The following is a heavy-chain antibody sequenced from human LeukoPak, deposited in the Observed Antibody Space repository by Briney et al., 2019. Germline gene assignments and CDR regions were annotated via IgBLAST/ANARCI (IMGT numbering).Heavy chain of an antibody. CDR3: ARAEGVAATMWYFDL. CDR1: GGSFSGYY. CDR2: INHSGST. Sequence: PSETLSLTCAVYGGSFSGYYWSWIRQPPGKGLEWIGEINHSGSTNYNPSFKSRVTISVDTSRNQFSLKLSSVTAADTAVYYCARAEGVAATMWYFDLWGRGTLVTVSS. D-gene: IGHD2-15*01. J-gene: IGHJ2*01. V-gene: IGHV4-34*01.